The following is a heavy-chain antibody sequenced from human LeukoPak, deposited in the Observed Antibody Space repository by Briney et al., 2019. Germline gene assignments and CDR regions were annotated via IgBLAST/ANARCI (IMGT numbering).Heavy chain of an antibody. CDR2: ISYDGSNK. J-gene: IGHJ3*02. V-gene: IGHV3-30*18. CDR1: GFTFSSYG. CDR3: AKGHAFDI. Sequence: GGSLRLSCAASGFTFSSYGMHSLRQAPGKGLEWVAVISYDGSNKYYADSVKGRFTISRDNSKNTLYLQMNSLRAEDTAVYYCAKGHAFDIWGQGTMVTVSS.